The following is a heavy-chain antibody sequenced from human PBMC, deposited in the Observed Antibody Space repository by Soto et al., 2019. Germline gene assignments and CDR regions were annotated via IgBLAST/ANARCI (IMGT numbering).Heavy chain of an antibody. D-gene: IGHD4-4*01. CDR3: ARASILTTLTPLDY. CDR1: GFTFSSYG. Sequence: QVQLVESGGGVVQPGRSLRLSCAASGFTFSSYGMHWVRQAPGKGLEWVAVIWYDGSNKYYADSVKGRFTISRDNSKNTLYLQMNSLRAEDTAVYYCARASILTTLTPLDYWGQGTLVTVS. J-gene: IGHJ4*02. CDR2: IWYDGSNK. V-gene: IGHV3-33*01.